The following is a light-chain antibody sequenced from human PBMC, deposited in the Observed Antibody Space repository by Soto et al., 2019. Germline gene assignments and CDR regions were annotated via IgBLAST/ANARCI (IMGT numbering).Light chain of an antibody. CDR3: SSYAGSNNLL. V-gene: IGLV2-8*01. J-gene: IGLJ2*01. CDR2: EVS. CDR1: SSDVGGYNY. Sequence: QSALTQPPSASGSPGQSVTISCTGTSSDVGGYNYVSWYQQHPGKAPKLMIYEVSKRPSGFPDRFSGSKSGNTASLTVSGLQAEDEADYYCSSYAGSNNLLFGGGTKVTVL.